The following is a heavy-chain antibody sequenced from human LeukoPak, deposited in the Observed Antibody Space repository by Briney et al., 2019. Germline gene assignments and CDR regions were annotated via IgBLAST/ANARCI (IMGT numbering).Heavy chain of an antibody. CDR3: ARHYDPQPFDVFDI. CDR2: IYHSGST. D-gene: IGHD3-3*01. V-gene: IGHV4-38-2*01. J-gene: IGHJ3*02. Sequence: PSETLSLTCAVYGGSFSGYYWGWIRQPPGKGLEWIGSIYHSGSTYYNPSLKSRVTISVDTSKNQVSLKLSSVTAADTAVYYCARHYDPQPFDVFDIWGQGTMVTVSS. CDR1: GGSFSGYY.